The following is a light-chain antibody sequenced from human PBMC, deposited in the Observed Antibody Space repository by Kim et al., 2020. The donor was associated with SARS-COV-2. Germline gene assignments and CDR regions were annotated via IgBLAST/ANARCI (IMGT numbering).Light chain of an antibody. V-gene: IGKV2-28*01. J-gene: IGKJ5*01. CDR2: LGS. CDR3: MQTLQTPIT. CDR1: QSLLHSNGYNY. Sequence: DIVMTQSPLSLPVTPGEPASISCRSSQSLLHSNGYNYLDWYLQKPGQSRQLLIYLGSNRASGVPDRFSGSGSGTDFTLKISRVEAQDVGVYYCMQTLQTPITFGKETRLEIK.